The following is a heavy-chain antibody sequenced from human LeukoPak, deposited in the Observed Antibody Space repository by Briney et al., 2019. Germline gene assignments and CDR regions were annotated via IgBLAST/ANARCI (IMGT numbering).Heavy chain of an antibody. D-gene: IGHD2-2*01. Sequence: SETLSLTCTVSGGSIRSSSYYWGWIRQPPGQGLEWIGSIYYSGSTYYNPSLKSRVTISVDTSKNQFSLKLSSVTAADTAVYYCAREGSNYYYYYGMDVWGQGTTVTVSS. J-gene: IGHJ6*02. CDR3: AREGSNYYYYYGMDV. CDR2: IYYSGST. CDR1: GGSIRSSSYY. V-gene: IGHV4-39*02.